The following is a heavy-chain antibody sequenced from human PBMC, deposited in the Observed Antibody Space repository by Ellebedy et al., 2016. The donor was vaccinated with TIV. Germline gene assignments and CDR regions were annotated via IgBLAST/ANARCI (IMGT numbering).Heavy chain of an antibody. CDR1: GLTFSNYA. CDR2: ISGSGGRT. Sequence: GESLKISCVASGLTFSNYAMNWVRQAPGKGLEWVSTISGSGGRTYYADSVKGRFTISRDYSKNTLYLQMNSLRAEDTALYYCAKDDIVGAIHDAFDIWGQGTMVTVSS. J-gene: IGHJ3*02. CDR3: AKDDIVGAIHDAFDI. D-gene: IGHD1-26*01. V-gene: IGHV3-23*01.